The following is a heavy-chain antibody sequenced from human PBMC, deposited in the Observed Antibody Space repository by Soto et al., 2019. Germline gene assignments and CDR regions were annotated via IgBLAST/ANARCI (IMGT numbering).Heavy chain of an antibody. J-gene: IGHJ6*03. CDR1: GFMFRSDS. CDR3: AKMPKAGRPVDV. Sequence: EVQLSESGGGLVQPGGSLRLSCAASGFMFRSDSMSWVRQAPGKGLEWVSSINPSGDTTYYADSVKGRLTISRDNSKNTVYLQMDSLTADDTAIYYCAKMPKAGRPVDVWGKGTTVTVSS. CDR2: INPSGDTT. D-gene: IGHD6-6*01. V-gene: IGHV3-23*01.